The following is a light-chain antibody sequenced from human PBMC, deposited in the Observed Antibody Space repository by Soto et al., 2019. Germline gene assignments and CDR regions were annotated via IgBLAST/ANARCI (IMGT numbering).Light chain of an antibody. V-gene: IGKV1-5*03. J-gene: IGKJ1*01. CDR3: QHYNSYSEA. CDR1: QTISSW. CDR2: KAS. Sequence: DIEIAQYPPTLSGPLGDSVTNTCRASQTISSWLAWYQQTQGKAPKLLRYKASTLKSGVPSRFSGSGSRTEFTLTISSLQPNDVATYYCQHYNSYSEAFGQGTKVDIK.